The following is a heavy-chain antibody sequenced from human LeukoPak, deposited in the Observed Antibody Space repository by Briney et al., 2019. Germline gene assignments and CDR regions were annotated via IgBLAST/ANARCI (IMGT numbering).Heavy chain of an antibody. Sequence: PGGSLRLSCAASGFTFSSYAMHWVRQAPGKGLEWVAVISYDGSNKYYADSVKGRFTISRDNSKNTLYLQMNSLRDEDTAVYYCARDQNNYYGMDVWGQGTTVTVS. CDR2: ISYDGSNK. J-gene: IGHJ6*02. D-gene: IGHD2/OR15-2a*01. CDR3: ARDQNNYYGMDV. CDR1: GFTFSSYA. V-gene: IGHV3-30-3*01.